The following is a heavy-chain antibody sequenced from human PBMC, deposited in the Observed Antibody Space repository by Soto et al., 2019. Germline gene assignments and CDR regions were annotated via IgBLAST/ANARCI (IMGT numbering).Heavy chain of an antibody. D-gene: IGHD3-22*01. J-gene: IGHJ3*02. V-gene: IGHV3-30-3*01. Sequence: QVQLVESGGGVVQPGRSLRLSCAASGFTFSSYAMHWVRQAPGKGLEWVVVISYDGSNKYYADSVKGRFTISRDNSKNTLYLQMNSLRAEDTAVYYCAREITMIVVGGDAFDIWGQGTMVTVSS. CDR3: AREITMIVVGGDAFDI. CDR2: ISYDGSNK. CDR1: GFTFSSYA.